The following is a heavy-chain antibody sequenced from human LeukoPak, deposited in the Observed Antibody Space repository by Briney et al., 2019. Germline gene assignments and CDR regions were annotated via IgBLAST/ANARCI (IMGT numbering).Heavy chain of an antibody. CDR2: SYYSGST. Sequence: SETLSLTCTVSGGSISSGDYYWSWIRQPPGQGLEWIGYSYYSGSTYYNPSLKSRVTISVDTSKNQFSLKLSSVTAADTAVYYCASTTIFGVVTDDNWFDPWGQGTLVTVSS. J-gene: IGHJ5*02. CDR3: ASTTIFGVVTDDNWFDP. V-gene: IGHV4-30-4*08. D-gene: IGHD3-3*01. CDR1: GGSISSGDYY.